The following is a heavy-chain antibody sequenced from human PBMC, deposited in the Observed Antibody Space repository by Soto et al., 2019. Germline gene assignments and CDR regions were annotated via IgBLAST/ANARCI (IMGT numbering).Heavy chain of an antibody. CDR1: GVSISSSNYH. J-gene: IGHJ4*02. CDR2: IYYTGST. V-gene: IGHV4-39*01. D-gene: IGHD3-10*01. Sequence: SETLSLTCTVSGVSISSSNYHWGWIRQPPGKGLEWIGSIYYTGSTHYNPSLKSRVTVSADTSKNQFSLRLSSVIAADTAVYYCARYEFQSQSSGTYLDYWCQGTLVTVSS. CDR3: ARYEFQSQSSGTYLDY.